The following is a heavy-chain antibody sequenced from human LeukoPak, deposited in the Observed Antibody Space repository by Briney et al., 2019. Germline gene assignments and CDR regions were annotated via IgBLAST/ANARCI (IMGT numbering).Heavy chain of an antibody. V-gene: IGHV3-48*03. CDR1: GFTFSSYE. D-gene: IGHD6-13*01. CDR3: ARGGPAAGRFDY. CDR2: ISSSGST. Sequence: PGGSLRLSCAASGFTFSSYEMNWVRQAPGKGLEWVSYISSSGSTYYADSVKGRFTVSRDNSKNTLYLQMNSLRAEDTAVYYCARGGPAAGRFDYWGQGTLVTVSS. J-gene: IGHJ4*02.